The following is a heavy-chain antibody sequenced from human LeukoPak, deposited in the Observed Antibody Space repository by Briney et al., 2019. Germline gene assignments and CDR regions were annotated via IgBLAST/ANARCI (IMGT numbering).Heavy chain of an antibody. D-gene: IGHD6-19*01. CDR3: ARSRIAVASPFDY. V-gene: IGHV4-39*07. J-gene: IGHJ4*02. CDR1: GGSISSSSYY. CDR2: IYYSGST. Sequence: SETLSLTCTVSGGSISSSSYYWGWIRQPPGKGLEWIGSIYYSGSTYYNPSLKRRVTISVDTSKNQFSLKLSSVTAADTAVYYCARSRIAVASPFDYWGQGTLVTVSS.